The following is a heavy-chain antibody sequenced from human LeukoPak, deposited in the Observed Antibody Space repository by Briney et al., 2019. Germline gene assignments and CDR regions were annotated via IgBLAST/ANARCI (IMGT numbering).Heavy chain of an antibody. CDR3: ARGGYGYFDWLSPFDY. D-gene: IGHD3-9*01. J-gene: IGHJ4*02. V-gene: IGHV4-39*01. CDR1: GGSISSSSYY. CDR2: IYYSGST. Sequence: SETLSLTCTVSGGSISSSSYYWGWIRQPPGKGLEWIGSIYYSGSTYYNPSLKSRVTISVDTSKNQFSLKLSSVTAADTAVYYCARGGYGYFDWLSPFDYWGQGTLVTVSS.